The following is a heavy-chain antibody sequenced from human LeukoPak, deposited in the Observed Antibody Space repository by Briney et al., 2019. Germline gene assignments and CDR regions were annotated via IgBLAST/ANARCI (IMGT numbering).Heavy chain of an antibody. D-gene: IGHD2-15*01. J-gene: IGHJ3*02. CDR1: GLTFSAYS. CDR2: ISSSSSYI. CDR3: ARAAADAFDI. Sequence: GGSLRLSCTASGLTFSAYSMNWVRQAPGKGLEWVSSISSSSSYIYYADSVKGRFTISRDNAKNSLYLQMNSLRAEDTAVYYCARAAADAFDIWGQGTMVTVSS. V-gene: IGHV3-21*01.